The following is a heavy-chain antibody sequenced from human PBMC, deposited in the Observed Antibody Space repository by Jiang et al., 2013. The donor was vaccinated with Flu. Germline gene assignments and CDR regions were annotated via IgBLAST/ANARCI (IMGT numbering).Heavy chain of an antibody. V-gene: IGHV2-5*02. CDR2: IYWDDDK. J-gene: IGHJ4*02. D-gene: IGHD4-17*01. Sequence: KPTQTLTVTYTFSGFSLSTNGVGVGWIRQPPGKALEWLALIYWDDDKRYSPPLKSRLTLTKDTSKNQVVHLTMTNVDPVDTATYYCARYDYGHYYFDYWGQGTLVTVSS. CDR1: GFSLSTNGVG. CDR3: ARYDYGHYYFDY.